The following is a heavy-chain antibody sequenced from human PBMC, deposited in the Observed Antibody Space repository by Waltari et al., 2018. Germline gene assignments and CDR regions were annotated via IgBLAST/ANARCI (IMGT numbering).Heavy chain of an antibody. CDR1: GGSISRYY. J-gene: IGHJ6*03. Sequence: QVQLQESGPGLVKPSETLSLTCTVSGGSISRYYWSWIRQPAGKGLEWIGRIYTSGSTNYNPSLKSRVTMSVDTSKNQFSLKLSSVTAADTAVYYCARDGRFPYYYYMDVWGKGTTVTISS. D-gene: IGHD3-3*01. CDR2: IYTSGST. V-gene: IGHV4-4*07. CDR3: ARDGRFPYYYYMDV.